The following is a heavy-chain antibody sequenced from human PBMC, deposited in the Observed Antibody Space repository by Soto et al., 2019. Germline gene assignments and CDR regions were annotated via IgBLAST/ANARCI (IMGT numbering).Heavy chain of an antibody. Sequence: QLQLQESGPGLVKPSETLSLTCTVSGGSISRSSYYWGWIRQPPGKGLEWIGSIYYSGSTYYNPSLTSRVTISVDTSKNQFSLKLSSVTAADTAVYYCASHDYGGFGLWGQGTLVTVSS. CDR1: GGSISRSSYY. CDR2: IYYSGST. D-gene: IGHD4-17*01. V-gene: IGHV4-39*01. J-gene: IGHJ4*02. CDR3: ASHDYGGFGL.